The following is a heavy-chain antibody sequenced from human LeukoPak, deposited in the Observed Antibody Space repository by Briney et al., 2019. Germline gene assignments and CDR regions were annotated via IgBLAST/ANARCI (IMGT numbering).Heavy chain of an antibody. J-gene: IGHJ4*02. CDR3: AREACTNGVCYTPLDY. CDR1: GYTFTSDG. Sequence: ASVKVSCKASGYTFTSDGISWVRQAPGQGLEWMGWISAYNGNTNYAQKLQGRVTMTTDTSTSTAYMELRSLRSDDTAVYYCAREACTNGVCYTPLDYWGQGTLVTVSS. V-gene: IGHV1-18*01. D-gene: IGHD2-8*01. CDR2: ISAYNGNT.